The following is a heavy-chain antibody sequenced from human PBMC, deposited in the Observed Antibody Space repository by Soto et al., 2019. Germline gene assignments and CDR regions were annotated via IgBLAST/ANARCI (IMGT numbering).Heavy chain of an antibody. Sequence: QEELVQSGAEVKKPGSSVNVSCRTSEGTFASYSITWLRQAPGQRLEWMGEIIPLMRTVNYAQKFQDRVTITGDRSTSTVYMALSSLRSDDTAVYYCARDRVDLFGYLDVWGQGTPVTVSS. CDR1: EGTFASYS. V-gene: IGHV1-69*06. CDR2: IIPLMRTV. CDR3: ARDRVDLFGYLDV. D-gene: IGHD2-21*01. J-gene: IGHJ6*02.